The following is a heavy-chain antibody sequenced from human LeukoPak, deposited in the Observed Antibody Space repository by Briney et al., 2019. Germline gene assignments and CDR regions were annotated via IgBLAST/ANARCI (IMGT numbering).Heavy chain of an antibody. CDR1: GGSISSYY. CDR2: IYTSGST. Sequence: SETLSLTCTVSGGSISSYYWSWIRQPAGKGLEWMGRIYTSGSTNYNASLKSRVSMPVDTSKNQFSLKLSSVTAADTAVFYCAREDSGSYREFDYWGQGTLVTVSS. CDR3: AREDSGSYREFDY. J-gene: IGHJ4*02. V-gene: IGHV4-4*07. D-gene: IGHD1-26*01.